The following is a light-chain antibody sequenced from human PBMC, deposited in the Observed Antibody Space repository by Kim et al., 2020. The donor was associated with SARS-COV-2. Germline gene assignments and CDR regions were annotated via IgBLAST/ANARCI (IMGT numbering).Light chain of an antibody. V-gene: IGLV3-19*01. CDR1: SLRSYY. J-gene: IGLJ2*01. Sequence: LGQTVRITCQGDSLRSYYASWYQQKPGQAPVLVIYGKNNRPSGIPDRFSGSSSGNTASLTIPGAQAEDEADYYCNSRDSSGNHLGVFGGGTQLTVL. CDR3: NSRDSSGNHLGV. CDR2: GKN.